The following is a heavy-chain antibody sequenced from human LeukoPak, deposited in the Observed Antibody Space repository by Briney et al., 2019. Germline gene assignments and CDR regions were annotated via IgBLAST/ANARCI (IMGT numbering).Heavy chain of an antibody. Sequence: GSLRLSCAASGFTFSSYWMSWIRQPPGKGLEWIGEINHSGSTNYNPSLKSRVTISVDTSKNQFSLKLSSVTAADTAMYYCARGRIHYYDSRHSYYFDYWGQGTLVTVSS. V-gene: IGHV4-34*01. CDR2: INHSGST. CDR3: ARGRIHYYDSRHSYYFDY. D-gene: IGHD3-22*01. J-gene: IGHJ4*02. CDR1: GFTFSSYW.